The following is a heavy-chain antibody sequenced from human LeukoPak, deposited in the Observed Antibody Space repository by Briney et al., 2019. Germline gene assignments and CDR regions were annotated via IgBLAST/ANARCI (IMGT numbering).Heavy chain of an antibody. J-gene: IGHJ5*02. V-gene: IGHV4-4*02. CDR1: GGSISSSNW. D-gene: IGHD5-12*01. CDR3: AREKVATIGNWFDP. CDR2: IYHSGST. Sequence: SETLSLTCAVSGGSISSSNWWSWVRQPPGKGLEWIGEIYHSGSTNYNPSLKSRVTISVDKSKNQFSLKLSSVTAADTAVYYCAREKVATIGNWFDPWGQGTLVTVSS.